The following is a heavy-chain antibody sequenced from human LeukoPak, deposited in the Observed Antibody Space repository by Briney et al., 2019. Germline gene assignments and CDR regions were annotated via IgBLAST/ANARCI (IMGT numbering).Heavy chain of an antibody. J-gene: IGHJ4*02. CDR2: IKQDGSEK. D-gene: IGHD3-22*01. Sequence: GGSLRLSCAASGFTFSSYWMSWVRQAPGKGLEWVANIKQDGSEKYYVDSVKGRFTISRDNAKNSLYLQMNSLRAEDTAVYYCARDPWYIYYVSSGYSFWGQGTLVTVSS. CDR1: GFTFSSYW. V-gene: IGHV3-7*01. CDR3: ARDPWYIYYVSSGYSF.